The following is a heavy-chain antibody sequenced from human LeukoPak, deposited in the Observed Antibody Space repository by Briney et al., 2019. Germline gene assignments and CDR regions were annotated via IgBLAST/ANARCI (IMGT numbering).Heavy chain of an antibody. Sequence: PGGSLRLSCVGSGFTFSSYSMNWVRQAPGKGLEWVSYISGTSNTIYYDDSVKGRFTVSRDNAKNSLYLQMNSLRAEDTAIYYCARDGGSYAYWGQGTLVTVSS. V-gene: IGHV3-48*01. CDR1: GFTFSSYS. D-gene: IGHD1-26*01. CDR3: ARDGGSYAY. J-gene: IGHJ4*02. CDR2: ISGTSNTI.